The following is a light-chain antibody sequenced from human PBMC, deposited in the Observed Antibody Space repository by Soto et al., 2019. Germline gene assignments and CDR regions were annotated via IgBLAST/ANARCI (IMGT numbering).Light chain of an antibody. CDR3: QQLKSYPFT. CDR2: AAY. V-gene: IGKV1-9*01. Sequence: DIQLTQSPSFLSASVGDRVTITCRASQGINNYLAWYQQKPGKAPNLLIYAAYTWQNGVPSRFSGSGSGTEFTLTITNLQPEDFATYHCQQLKSYPFTFGPGTKVD. J-gene: IGKJ3*01. CDR1: QGINNY.